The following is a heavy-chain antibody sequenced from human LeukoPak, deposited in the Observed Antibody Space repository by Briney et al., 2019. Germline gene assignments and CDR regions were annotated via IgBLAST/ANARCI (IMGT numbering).Heavy chain of an antibody. CDR3: AREGYSGHDFIY. V-gene: IGHV4-59*01. J-gene: IGHJ4*02. D-gene: IGHD5-12*01. CDR2: IYHSGDT. Sequence: SETLSLTCTVSGVSIGTYYWSWIRQPPGKGLEWIGYIYHSGDTKYNPSLKSRVTISVDTSKNQFSLRLRSVTAADTAVYYCAREGYSGHDFIYWGQGTLVTVSS. CDR1: GVSIGTYY.